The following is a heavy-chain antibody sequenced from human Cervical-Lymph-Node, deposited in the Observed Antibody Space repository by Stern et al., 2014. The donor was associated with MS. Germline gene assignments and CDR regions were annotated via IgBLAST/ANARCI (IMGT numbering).Heavy chain of an antibody. J-gene: IGHJ4*02. D-gene: IGHD3-3*01. CDR2: IYSGGST. CDR3: ARGSAGVGILYY. Sequence: VQLVESGGGLIQPGGSLRLSCAASGFSVSSNYMTWVRQAPGKGLEWVSIIYSGGSTYYSDSVKGRFTISRGDSKNTLYLQMNNLTAGDTAMYYCARGSAGVGILYYWGQGALVTVSS. CDR1: GFSVSSNY. V-gene: IGHV3-53*01.